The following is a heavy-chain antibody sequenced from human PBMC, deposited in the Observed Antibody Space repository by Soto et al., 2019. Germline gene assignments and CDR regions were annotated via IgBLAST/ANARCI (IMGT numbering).Heavy chain of an antibody. D-gene: IGHD6-25*01. V-gene: IGHV5-10-1*01. J-gene: IGHJ6*02. CDR1: GYSFTSYW. CDR2: IDPSDSYT. CDR3: ATTEDSRYSSAGHYYGMDV. Sequence: LGASLKISCKGSGYSFTSYWISWVRQMPGKGLEWMGRIDPSDSYTNYSPSFQGHVTISADKSISTAYLQWSSLKASDTAMYYCATTEDSRYSSAGHYYGMDVWGQGTTVTVSS.